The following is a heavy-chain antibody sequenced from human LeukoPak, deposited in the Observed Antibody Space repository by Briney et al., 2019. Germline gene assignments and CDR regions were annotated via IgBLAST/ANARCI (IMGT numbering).Heavy chain of an antibody. V-gene: IGHV4-34*01. CDR2: INHSGST. CDR3: ARGAIWSGYYTGAPDYYYYMDV. D-gene: IGHD3-3*01. Sequence: SETLSLTCAVYGGSFSGYYWSWIRQPPGKGLEWIGEINHSGSTNYNPSLKSRVTISVDTSKNQFSLKLSSVTAADTAVYYCARGAIWSGYYTGAPDYYYYMDVWGKGTTVTVSS. J-gene: IGHJ6*03. CDR1: GGSFSGYY.